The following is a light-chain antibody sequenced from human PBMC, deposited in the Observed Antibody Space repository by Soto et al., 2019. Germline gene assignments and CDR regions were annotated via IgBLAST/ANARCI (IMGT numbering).Light chain of an antibody. CDR3: QHHHGSPGT. V-gene: IGKV3-20*01. J-gene: IGKJ1*01. CDR2: DAS. Sequence: IVLTESPGNRSSFPWGAGTLFSSASQSVRSSYLAWYQQRPGQAPRLLIYDASSRATGVPDRFSGSGSGTDFTLTISRLQPEDFAAYYCQHHHGSPGTFGQGTQVDIK. CDR1: QSVRSSY.